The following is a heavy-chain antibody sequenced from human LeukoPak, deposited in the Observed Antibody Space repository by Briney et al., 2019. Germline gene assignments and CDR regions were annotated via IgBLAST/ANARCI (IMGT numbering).Heavy chain of an antibody. CDR3: ARLGAPPLNAFDI. D-gene: IGHD3-16*01. Sequence: PGDPVKVSCKASGDTFTSYGISWVRQAPGQGLEWMGWISAYNGNTNYAQKLQGRVAMTTDTSTSTAYMELRSLRSDDTAVYYCARLGAPPLNAFDIWGQGTMVTVSS. CDR2: ISAYNGNT. V-gene: IGHV1-18*01. J-gene: IGHJ3*02. CDR1: GDTFTSYG.